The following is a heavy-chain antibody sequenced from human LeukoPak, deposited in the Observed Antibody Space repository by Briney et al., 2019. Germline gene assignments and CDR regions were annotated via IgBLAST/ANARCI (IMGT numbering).Heavy chain of an antibody. CDR1: GYTFTTYY. CDR3: ARAWPKGGFYFDY. J-gene: IGHJ4*02. Sequence: ASVKVSCKASGYTFTTYYMHWVRQTPGQGLEWMGIINPSGGSITYAQKFQGRVTMTRDTSTSTVYMELSSLRSEDTALYYCARAWPKGGFYFDYWGQGTLVTVSS. CDR2: INPSGGSI. D-gene: IGHD3-16*01. V-gene: IGHV1-46*01.